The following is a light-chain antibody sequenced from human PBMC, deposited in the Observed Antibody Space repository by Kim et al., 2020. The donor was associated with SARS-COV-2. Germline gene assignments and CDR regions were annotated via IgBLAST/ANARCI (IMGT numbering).Light chain of an antibody. CDR2: GTS. CDR1: QSVTSTY. J-gene: IGKJ1*01. Sequence: PGDSATLSCRASQSVTSTYVAGYQQKPGQAPRLLIYGTSTRAAGIPGSFSGSGSGTEYTLTINRLEPEDFAIYYCQQFGSSRTWTFGQGTKVDIK. V-gene: IGKV3-20*01. CDR3: QQFGSSRTWT.